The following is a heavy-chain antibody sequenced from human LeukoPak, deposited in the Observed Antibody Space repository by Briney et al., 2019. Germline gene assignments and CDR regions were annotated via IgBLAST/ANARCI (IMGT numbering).Heavy chain of an antibody. CDR3: AKLWGVYGSGSHSWFDP. CDR2: ISDSGGAT. D-gene: IGHD3-10*01. J-gene: IGHJ5*02. CDR1: GFTFSSYE. Sequence: GGSLRLSCRASGFTFSSYEMNWVRQAPGKGLEWVSLISDSGGATYYADSVKGRFTISRDNSKNTLYLQMNSLRAEDTAVYYCAKLWGVYGSGSHSWFDPWGQGTLVTVST. V-gene: IGHV3-23*01.